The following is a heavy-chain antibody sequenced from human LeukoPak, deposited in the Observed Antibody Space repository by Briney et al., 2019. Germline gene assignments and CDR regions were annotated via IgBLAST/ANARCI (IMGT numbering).Heavy chain of an antibody. CDR1: GFTFSSYE. D-gene: IGHD4-23*01. Sequence: PGGSLRLSCAASGFTFSSYEMNWVRQAPGKGLEWVSHISSSGSTIYYTDSVKGRFTISRDNSKNSLYLQMNSLRAEDTAIYYCARTVARIGYWGQGTLVTASS. CDR3: ARTVARIGY. V-gene: IGHV3-48*03. J-gene: IGHJ4*02. CDR2: ISSSGSTI.